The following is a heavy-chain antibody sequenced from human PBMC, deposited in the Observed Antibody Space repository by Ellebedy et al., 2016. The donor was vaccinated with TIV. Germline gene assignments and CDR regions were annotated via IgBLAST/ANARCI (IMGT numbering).Heavy chain of an antibody. CDR2: ITGSGSTI. V-gene: IGHV3-48*04. D-gene: IGHD2/OR15-2a*01. CDR3: ARTEKGTFYFDY. CDR1: GFTFSSYS. Sequence: PGGSLRLSCAASGFTFSSYSMNWVRQAPGKGPEWVSYITGSGSTIYYADSVKVRFTVSRDNAENSLYLQMDSLRAEDTAVYYCARTEKGTFYFDYWGQGTLVTVSS. J-gene: IGHJ4*02.